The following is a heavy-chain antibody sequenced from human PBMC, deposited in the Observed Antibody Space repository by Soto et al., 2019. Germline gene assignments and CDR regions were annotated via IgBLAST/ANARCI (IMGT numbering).Heavy chain of an antibody. V-gene: IGHV1-69*06. CDR1: GGRFNNYV. D-gene: IGHD4-17*01. CDR3: ARYWNAGPLYGAFEI. CDR2: IIPNYEAA. Sequence: QVQLVQSGAEVRKPGSSVKVSCEASGGRFNNYVIIWLRQAPGQGLEWMGGIIPNYEAANYAQKFRGRLTITADKATNRAYMELNSLRPEDTATYEGARYWNAGPLYGAFEIWGQGP. J-gene: IGHJ3*02.